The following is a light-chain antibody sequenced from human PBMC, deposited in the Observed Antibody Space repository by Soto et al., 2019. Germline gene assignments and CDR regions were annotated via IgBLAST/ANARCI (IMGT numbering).Light chain of an antibody. V-gene: IGKV1-5*03. CDR3: QQYHIYSGT. Sequence: EIHMTHSPSTLSASLLERVTSTCLAIQTIDSWLAWYQQRPGKPPNLLIYKASTLASGVPSRFSGSGSGTEFTLTINSLQPDDFATYYCQQYHIYSGTFGQGTKVDIK. CDR1: QTIDSW. CDR2: KAS. J-gene: IGKJ1*01.